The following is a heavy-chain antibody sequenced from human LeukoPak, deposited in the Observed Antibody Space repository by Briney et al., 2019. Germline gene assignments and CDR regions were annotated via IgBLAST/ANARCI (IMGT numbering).Heavy chain of an antibody. CDR1: GFTFSSYA. CDR2: ISGSGGST. J-gene: IGHJ4*02. D-gene: IGHD3-3*01. Sequence: TGGSLRLSCAASGFTFSSYAMSWVRQAPGKGLEWVSAISGSGGSTYYADSVKGRFTISRDNSKNTLYLQMNSLRAEDTAVYYCARSPLIDFWSGYFDYWGQGTLVTVSS. V-gene: IGHV3-23*01. CDR3: ARSPLIDFWSGYFDY.